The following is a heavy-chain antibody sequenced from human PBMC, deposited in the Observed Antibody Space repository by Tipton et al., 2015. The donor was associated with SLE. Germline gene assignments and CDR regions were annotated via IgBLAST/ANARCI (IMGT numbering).Heavy chain of an antibody. CDR1: GFTFSSYG. J-gene: IGHJ4*02. CDR2: IWYDGSNK. V-gene: IGHV3-33*06. Sequence: SLRLSCAASGFTFSSYGMHWVRQAPGKGLEWVAVIWYDGSNKYYADSVKGRFTISRDNSKNTLYLQMNSLRAEDTAVYYCAKDRSDGSLSYFDYWGQGTLVTVSS. CDR3: AKDRSDGSLSYFDY. D-gene: IGHD6-19*01.